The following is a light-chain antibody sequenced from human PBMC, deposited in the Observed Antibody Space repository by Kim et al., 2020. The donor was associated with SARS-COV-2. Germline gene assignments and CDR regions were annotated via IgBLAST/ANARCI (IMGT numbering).Light chain of an antibody. CDR2: GAS. Sequence: VSPGEGATLSCRASQSLSRDLAWYQQKPGQAPRLLIYGASTRATGIPARFSGSGSGTEFTLTINGLQSDDFAVYYCHQYNDWPLTFGGGTKVDIK. J-gene: IGKJ4*01. V-gene: IGKV3-15*01. CDR1: QSLSRD. CDR3: HQYNDWPLT.